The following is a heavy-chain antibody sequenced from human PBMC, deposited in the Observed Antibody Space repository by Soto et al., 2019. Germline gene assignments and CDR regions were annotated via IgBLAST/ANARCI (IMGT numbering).Heavy chain of an antibody. J-gene: IGHJ6*02. CDR2: IIPIFGTA. D-gene: IGHD3-10*01. CDR3: ARGGNYYGSDGMDV. Sequence: GASVKVSCKASAGTFSSYAISWVRQAPGQGLEWMGGIIPIFGTANYAQKFQGRVTITADESTSTAYMELSSLRSEDTAVYYCARGGNYYGSDGMDVWGQGTTVTVSS. CDR1: AGTFSSYA. V-gene: IGHV1-69*13.